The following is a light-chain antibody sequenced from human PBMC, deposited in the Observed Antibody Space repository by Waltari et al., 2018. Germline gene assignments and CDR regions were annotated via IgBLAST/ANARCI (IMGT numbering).Light chain of an antibody. CDR2: DVT. CDR3: NSYTSSSTLWV. Sequence: QSALTQPASVSGPPGPSLTIPCTGTSSDGGGYNPVSWYQQHPGKAPKLMIYDVTKRPSGVSDRFSGSKSGNTASLTISGLQAEDEADYYCNSYTSSSTLWVFGGGTKLTVL. CDR1: SSDGGGYNP. V-gene: IGLV2-14*01. J-gene: IGLJ3*02.